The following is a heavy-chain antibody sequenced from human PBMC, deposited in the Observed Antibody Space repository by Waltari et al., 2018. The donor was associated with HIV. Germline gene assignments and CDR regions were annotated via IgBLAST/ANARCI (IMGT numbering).Heavy chain of an antibody. V-gene: IGHV1-69*12. D-gene: IGHD5-12*01. J-gene: IGHJ6*02. CDR2: IIPIYGAA. CDR3: ARDVDNNGVDV. CDR1: GGTFNSFA. Sequence: QVHLVQSGAEVKKPGSSVRVSCKASGGTFNSFAISWVRQAPGQGLEWMGGIIPIYGAAEYTQKLQGRVTFTAEEYTSTAYMELSSLRFEDTAVYYCARDVDNNGVDVWGQGTTVTVSS.